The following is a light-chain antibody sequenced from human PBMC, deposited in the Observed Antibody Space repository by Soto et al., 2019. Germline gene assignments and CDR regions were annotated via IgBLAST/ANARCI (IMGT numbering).Light chain of an antibody. CDR2: EVS. CDR3: SSYTSSSPCV. V-gene: IGLV2-14*01. Sequence: QSVLTQPASVSGSPGQSITISCTGTSSDVGGYKYVSWYQQYPGKAPKLMMYEVSNRPSGVSNRFSGSKSGNTASLTISGLQAEDEADHYCSSYTSSSPCVFGTGTKVT. CDR1: SSDVGGYKY. J-gene: IGLJ1*01.